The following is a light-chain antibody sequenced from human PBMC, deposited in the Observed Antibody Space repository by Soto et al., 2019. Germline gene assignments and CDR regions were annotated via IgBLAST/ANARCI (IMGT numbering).Light chain of an antibody. V-gene: IGLV2-14*01. CDR3: SSYTRSSTLVV. CDR1: SRDVGGYNN. CDR2: DVS. J-gene: IGLJ2*01. Sequence: QSALTQPASVSGSPGQSITISCTGTSRDVGGYNNVSWYQQHPGKAPKLMIYDVSNRPSGVSNRFSGSKSGNTASLTISGLQAEDEADYYCSSYTRSSTLVVFGGGTKVTVL.